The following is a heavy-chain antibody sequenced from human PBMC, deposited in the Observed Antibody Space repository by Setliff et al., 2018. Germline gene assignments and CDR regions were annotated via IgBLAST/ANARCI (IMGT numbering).Heavy chain of an antibody. CDR3: ARVGGADYYDSSGYYGAGAFDI. Sequence: PSETLSLTCTVSGGSISSSSYHWGWIRQPPGKGLEWIGSIYYSGSTYYNPSLKSRVTISVDTSKNQFSLKLSSVTAADTAVYYCARVGGADYYDSSGYYGAGAFDIWGQGTMVTVSS. D-gene: IGHD3-22*01. J-gene: IGHJ3*02. CDR2: IYYSGST. V-gene: IGHV4-39*07. CDR1: GGSISSSSYH.